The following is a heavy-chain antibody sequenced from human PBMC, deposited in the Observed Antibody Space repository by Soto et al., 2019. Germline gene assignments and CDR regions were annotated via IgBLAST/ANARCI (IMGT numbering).Heavy chain of an antibody. Sequence: TVKVSCKPSDYTFTIYGISCVLQSPLQRLDWMGCISACDGNTIYPQMLQVTVSMTRDTSTSTADMELRSLRSDDTAAYYCASRMDVWGQGTTDTVSS. CDR3: ASRMDV. V-gene: IGHV1-18*01. CDR2: ISACDGNT. CDR1: DYTFTIYG. J-gene: IGHJ6*02.